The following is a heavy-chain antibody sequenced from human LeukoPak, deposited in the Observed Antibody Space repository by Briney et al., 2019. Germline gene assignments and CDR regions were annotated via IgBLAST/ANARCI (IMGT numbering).Heavy chain of an antibody. D-gene: IGHD3-22*01. J-gene: IGHJ4*02. CDR2: ISYDGSSK. Sequence: TGGSLRLSCAASGFTFSSYGMHWVRQAPGKGLEWVAVISYDGSSKYYADSVKGRFTISRDNSKNTLYLQMNSLRAEDTAVYYCAKALGYYYDSSGYPLGYWGQGTLVTVSS. CDR3: AKALGYYYDSSGYPLGY. V-gene: IGHV3-30*18. CDR1: GFTFSSYG.